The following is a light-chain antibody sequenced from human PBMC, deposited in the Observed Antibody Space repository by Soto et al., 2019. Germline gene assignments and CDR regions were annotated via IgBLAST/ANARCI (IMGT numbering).Light chain of an antibody. CDR1: SSDVGGYNY. J-gene: IGLJ1*01. CDR3: SSYTSSSTR. Sequence: QSALTQPASVSGSLGQSITISCTGTSSDVGGYNYVSWYQQHPGKAPKLMIYDVSNRPSGVSNRFSGSKSGNTASLTISGLQAEDEADYYCSSYTSSSTRFGTGTKVPVL. CDR2: DVS. V-gene: IGLV2-14*01.